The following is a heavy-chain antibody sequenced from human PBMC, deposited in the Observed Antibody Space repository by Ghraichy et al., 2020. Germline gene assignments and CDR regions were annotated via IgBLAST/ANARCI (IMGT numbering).Heavy chain of an antibody. CDR3: ARGLPTYQPLTINFDY. V-gene: IGHV4-34*01. CDR1: GGSFSGYY. D-gene: IGHD2-2*01. J-gene: IGHJ4*02. Sequence: SETLSLTCAVYGGSFSGYYWSWIRQPPGKGLEWIGEINHSGSTNYNPSLKSRVTISVDTSKNQFSLKLSSVTAADTAVYYCARGLPTYQPLTINFDYWGQGTLVTVSS. CDR2: INHSGST.